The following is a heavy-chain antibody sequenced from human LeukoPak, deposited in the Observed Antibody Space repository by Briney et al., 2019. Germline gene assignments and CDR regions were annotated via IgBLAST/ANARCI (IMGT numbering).Heavy chain of an antibody. Sequence: GSLRLTCAASGFTFRSYAMHWVRQAPGKGLEGVAVISYDGSNKYYADSVKGRFTISRDNSKNTLYLQMNSLRAEDTAVYYCARVIGLVDYFDYWGQGTLVTVSS. J-gene: IGHJ4*02. CDR1: GFTFRSYA. CDR3: ARVIGLVDYFDY. CDR2: ISYDGSNK. D-gene: IGHD2/OR15-2a*01. V-gene: IGHV3-30-3*01.